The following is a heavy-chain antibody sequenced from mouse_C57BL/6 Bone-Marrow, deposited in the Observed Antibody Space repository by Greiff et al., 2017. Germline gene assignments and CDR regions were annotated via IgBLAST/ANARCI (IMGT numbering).Heavy chain of an antibody. CDR2: INPNNGGT. CDR1: GYTFTDYY. D-gene: IGHD2-3*01. V-gene: IGHV1-26*01. Sequence: EVQLQQSGPELVKPGASVKISCKAPGYTFTDYYMNWVKQSHGKSLEWSGDINPNNGGTSYNQKFKGKATLTVDKSSSTAYMELRSLTSEDSAVYYCARSEIYDGYSWYFDVWGTGTTVTVSS. CDR3: ARSEIYDGYSWYFDV. J-gene: IGHJ1*03.